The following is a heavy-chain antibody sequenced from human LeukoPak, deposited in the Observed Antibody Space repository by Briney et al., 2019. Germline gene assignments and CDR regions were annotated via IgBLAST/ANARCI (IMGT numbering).Heavy chain of an antibody. CDR3: AKDGGHSGSHEGGWFDP. Sequence: GASVKVSCKASGYTFTSYGISWVRQAPGQGLEWMGGIIPIFGTANYAQKFQGRVTITADKSTSTAYMELSSLRAEDTALYYCAKDGGHSGSHEGGWFDPWGQGTLVTVSS. J-gene: IGHJ5*02. CDR1: GYTFTSYG. D-gene: IGHD1-26*01. V-gene: IGHV1-69*06. CDR2: IIPIFGTA.